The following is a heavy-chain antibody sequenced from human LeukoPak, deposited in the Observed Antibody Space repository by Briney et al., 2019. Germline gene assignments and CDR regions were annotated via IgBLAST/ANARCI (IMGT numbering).Heavy chain of an antibody. CDR2: INSDGSST. D-gene: IGHD6-19*01. V-gene: IGHV3-74*01. J-gene: IGHJ4*02. CDR1: GGSIRSSYYY. Sequence: ETLSLTCTVSGGSIRSSYYYWGWVRQAPGKGLVWVSRINSDGSSTSYADSVKGRFTISRDNAKNTLYLQMNSLRAEDTAVYYCARAGSGCPDYWGQGTLVTVSS. CDR3: ARAGSGCPDY.